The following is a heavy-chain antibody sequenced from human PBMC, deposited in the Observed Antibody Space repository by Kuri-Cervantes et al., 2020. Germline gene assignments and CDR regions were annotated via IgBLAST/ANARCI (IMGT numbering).Heavy chain of an antibody. Sequence: SETLSLTCTVSGGSISSGDYYWSWIRQPPGKGLEWIGYIYYSGSTNYNPSLKSRVTISVDTSKNQFSLKLSSVTAADTAVYYCARVVVVAGLYFDYWGQGTLVTVSS. CDR1: GGSISSGDYY. J-gene: IGHJ4*02. D-gene: IGHD2-15*01. CDR2: IYYSGST. CDR3: ARVVVVAGLYFDY. V-gene: IGHV4-61*08.